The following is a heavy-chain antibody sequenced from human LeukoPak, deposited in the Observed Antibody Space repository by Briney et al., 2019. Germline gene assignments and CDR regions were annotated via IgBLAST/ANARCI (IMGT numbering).Heavy chain of an antibody. CDR2: IYYSGST. CDR3: ASGYCGGACQLGGVDM. Sequence: PSETLSLTCTVSGGSISNYYWSWIRQPPGKGLEWIGYIYYSGSTNYNPSLKSRVTISLDTSGNQFSLKLSSVTAADTAVYYCASGYCGGACQLGGVDMWGQGTMVTVSS. J-gene: IGHJ3*02. V-gene: IGHV4-59*01. D-gene: IGHD2-21*02. CDR1: GGSISNYY.